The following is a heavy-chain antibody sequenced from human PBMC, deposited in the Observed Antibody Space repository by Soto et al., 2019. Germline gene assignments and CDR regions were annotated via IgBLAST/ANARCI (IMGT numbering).Heavy chain of an antibody. V-gene: IGHV3-66*04. J-gene: IGHJ2*01. CDR3: ARQVGFYWYFDL. Sequence: EVQLVESGGGLVQPGGSLRLSCAASGFNVSSSYLGWVRQAPGKGLEWVSAIYSGGNTYYADSVKGRFTISRDNSKDTLYLQMNSLRADDTANYYCARQVGFYWYFDLWGRGTLVTVSS. CDR1: GFNVSSSY. D-gene: IGHD1-26*01. CDR2: IYSGGNT.